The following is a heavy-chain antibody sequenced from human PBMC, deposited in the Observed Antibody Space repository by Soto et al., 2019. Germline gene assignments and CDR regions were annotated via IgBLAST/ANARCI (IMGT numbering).Heavy chain of an antibody. CDR1: GCTFSSYA. V-gene: IGHV1-69*13. J-gene: IGHJ6*02. Sequence: RASVKVSCKASGCTFSSYAISWVRQAPGQGLEWMGGIIPIFGTANYAQKFQGRVTITADESTSTAYMELSSLRSEDTAVCYCARGDSSTRDYYYYYGMDVWGQGTTVTVSS. CDR3: ARGDSSTRDYYYYYGMDV. CDR2: IIPIFGTA. D-gene: IGHD5-18*01.